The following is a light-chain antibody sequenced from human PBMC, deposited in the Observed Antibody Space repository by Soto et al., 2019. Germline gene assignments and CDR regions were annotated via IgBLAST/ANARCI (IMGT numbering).Light chain of an antibody. V-gene: IGKV3-20*01. CDR2: GAS. CDR1: QSVFNNH. Sequence: EIVLTQSPGTLSLSPGERATLSCRASQSVFNNHIGWYQQKPGQAPRLLIFGASFRAPGIPDRFSGSGSGTDFTLTISRLEPEDFAVYYCQQYGSSPATFGQGTKVDIK. J-gene: IGKJ1*01. CDR3: QQYGSSPAT.